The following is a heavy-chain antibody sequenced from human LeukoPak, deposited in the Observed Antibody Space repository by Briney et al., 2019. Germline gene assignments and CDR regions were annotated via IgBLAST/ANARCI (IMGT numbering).Heavy chain of an antibody. J-gene: IGHJ4*02. Sequence: PGGSLRLSCAASGFTFSTYWMHWVRQAPGKGLVWVSRINSDGSFTNYADSVMGRFTISRDNAKNTLFLQMNSLRAEDTAVYYCARDKVGAADYWGQGTLVTVSS. CDR2: INSDGSFT. CDR1: GFTFSTYW. D-gene: IGHD1-26*01. CDR3: ARDKVGAADY. V-gene: IGHV3-74*01.